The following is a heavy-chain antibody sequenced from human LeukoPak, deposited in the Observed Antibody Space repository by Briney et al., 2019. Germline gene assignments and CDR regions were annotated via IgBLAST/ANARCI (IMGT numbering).Heavy chain of an antibody. CDR2: VSGYNGNT. J-gene: IGHJ4*02. CDR1: GYTFTSYG. Sequence: ASVKVSCKASGYTFTSYGISWVRQAPGQGLEWMGWVSGYNGNTDYAQNLQGRVTMTTDTSTSTAYMELRSLRSDDTAVYYCARSGYDILTYFDDWGQGTLITVSS. CDR3: ARSGYDILTYFDD. D-gene: IGHD3-9*01. V-gene: IGHV1-18*01.